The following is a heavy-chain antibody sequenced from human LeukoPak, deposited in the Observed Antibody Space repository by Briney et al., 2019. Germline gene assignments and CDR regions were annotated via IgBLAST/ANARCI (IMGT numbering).Heavy chain of an antibody. V-gene: IGHV5-51*01. Sequence: KLGESLKISCKGSGYTLTNYYIGWVRQTPGKGLEWMGIISPGDSDARYSPSFQGQVTISADKSISTAYLRWSSLKASDTAMYYCARRYCSSTSCNPYFFDYWGQGTLVTVSS. D-gene: IGHD2-2*01. J-gene: IGHJ4*02. CDR2: ISPGDSDA. CDR3: ARRYCSSTSCNPYFFDY. CDR1: GYTLTNYY.